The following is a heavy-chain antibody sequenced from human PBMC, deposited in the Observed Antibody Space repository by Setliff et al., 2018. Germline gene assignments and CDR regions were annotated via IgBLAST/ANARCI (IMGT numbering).Heavy chain of an antibody. J-gene: IGHJ3*02. D-gene: IGHD1-26*01. CDR1: GYSFTSHW. V-gene: IGHV5-51*01. Sequence: PGESLEISCKGSGYSFTSHWIGWVRQMPGKGLEWMGSIYPSVSDTTYSPSFQGQVTISADKSINTAYLQWSSLKASDTAIYYCARVGPLTDDAFDIWGQGTMVTVSS. CDR2: IYPSVSDT. CDR3: ARVGPLTDDAFDI.